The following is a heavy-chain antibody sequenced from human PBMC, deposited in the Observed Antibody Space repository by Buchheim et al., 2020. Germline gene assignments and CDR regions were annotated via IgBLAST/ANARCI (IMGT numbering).Heavy chain of an antibody. CDR3: AKVTYDYVWGSFDY. CDR2: ISGSGGST. Sequence: EVQLVESGGGLVQPGGSLRLACAASGVTLSGYWMHWVRQTPGKGLEWVSAISGSGGSTYYADSVKGRFTISRDNSKNTLYLQMNSLRAEDTAVYYCAKVTYDYVWGSFDYWGQGTL. J-gene: IGHJ4*02. CDR1: GVTLSGYW. D-gene: IGHD3-16*01. V-gene: IGHV3-23*04.